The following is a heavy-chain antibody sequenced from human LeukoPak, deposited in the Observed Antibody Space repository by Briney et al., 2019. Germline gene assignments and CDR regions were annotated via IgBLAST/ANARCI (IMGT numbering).Heavy chain of an antibody. D-gene: IGHD7-27*01. V-gene: IGHV3-48*04. CDR2: ISRTDTTI. J-gene: IGHJ4*02. Sequence: GGSLRLSCAASGFTFSSYSVNWVRQAPGKGLDWVSYISRTDTTIYYADSVTGRFTISRDNAKNSLYLQMNSLTAEDTAVYYCVRESFSRGDFNWGQGTLVSVSS. CDR3: VRESFSRGDFN. CDR1: GFTFSSYS.